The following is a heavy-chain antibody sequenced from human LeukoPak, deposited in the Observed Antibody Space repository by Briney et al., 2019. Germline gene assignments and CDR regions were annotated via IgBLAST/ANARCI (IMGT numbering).Heavy chain of an antibody. CDR1: GFTFSSYA. D-gene: IGHD3-10*01. CDR3: AKGFFQSANYGSGSYYSPSDY. CDR2: ISASGSST. V-gene: IGHV3-23*01. Sequence: PGGSLRLSCAASGFTFSSYAMSWVRQAPGKGLEWVSAISASGSSTYYADSVKGRFTISRDNSKNTLYLQMNSLRAEDTAVYYCAKGFFQSANYGSGSYYSPSDYWGQGTLVTVSS. J-gene: IGHJ4*02.